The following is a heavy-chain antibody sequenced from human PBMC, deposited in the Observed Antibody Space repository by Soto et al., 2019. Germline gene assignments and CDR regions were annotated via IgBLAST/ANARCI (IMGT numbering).Heavy chain of an antibody. CDR1: GGSISSYY. V-gene: IGHV4-59*08. Sequence: PSETLSLTCTVSGGSISSYYWSWIRQPPGKGLEWIGYIYYSGSTNYNPSLKSRDTISVDTSKNQFSLNLSSVTAADTAVYYCAGGYYDSSGYYGTHDYWGQGTLVTVSS. CDR3: AGGYYDSSGYYGTHDY. J-gene: IGHJ4*02. CDR2: IYYSGST. D-gene: IGHD3-22*01.